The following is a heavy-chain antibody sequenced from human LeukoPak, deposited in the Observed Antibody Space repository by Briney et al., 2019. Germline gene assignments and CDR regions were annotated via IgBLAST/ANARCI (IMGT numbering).Heavy chain of an antibody. Sequence: SETLSLTCTVSGDSISSGDYYWSWIRQPPGKGLEWIGYIYYSGSTYYNPSLKSRVTISVDTSKNQFSLKLSSVTAADTAVYYCARVLVEMATIFDYWGQGTLVTVSS. CDR3: ARVLVEMATIFDY. J-gene: IGHJ4*02. CDR1: GDSISSGDYY. D-gene: IGHD5-24*01. V-gene: IGHV4-30-4*01. CDR2: IYYSGST.